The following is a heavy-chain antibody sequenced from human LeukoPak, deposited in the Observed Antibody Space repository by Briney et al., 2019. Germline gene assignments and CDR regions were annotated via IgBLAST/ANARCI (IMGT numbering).Heavy chain of an antibody. J-gene: IGHJ4*02. Sequence: GGSLRLSCAGSGFIFSNNWMSWVRQAPGKGLEWVANIKGDGSETYYVDSVKGRFTISRDNTRNSLYLQMNSLKADDTATYYCTRDDFSGSYCDWGQGTLVTVSS. CDR2: IKGDGSET. D-gene: IGHD1-26*01. V-gene: IGHV3-7*01. CDR3: TRDDFSGSYCD. CDR1: GFIFSNNW.